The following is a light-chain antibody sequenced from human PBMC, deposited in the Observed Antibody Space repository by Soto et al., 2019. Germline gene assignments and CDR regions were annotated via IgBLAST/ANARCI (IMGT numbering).Light chain of an antibody. CDR1: QSISSW. J-gene: IGKJ1*01. V-gene: IGKV1-5*01. CDR3: QQYNSYPWT. CDR2: DVS. Sequence: DIQMTQSPSSLFASVRDRVTITCRASQSISSWLAWYQQKPGKAPKLLIYDVSSLESGVPSRFSGSGSGTEFTLAISSLQPDDFATYYCQQYNSYPWTFGQGTKVDIK.